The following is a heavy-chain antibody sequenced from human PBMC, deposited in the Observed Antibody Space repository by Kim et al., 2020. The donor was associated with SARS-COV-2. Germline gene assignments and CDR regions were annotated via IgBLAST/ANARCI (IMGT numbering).Heavy chain of an antibody. V-gene: IGHV4-34*01. CDR3: ARGRGYSGYVGNFDY. CDR1: GGSFSGYY. Sequence: SETLSLTCAVYGGSFSGYYWSWIRQPPGKGLEWIGEINHSGSTNYNPSLKSRVTISVDTSKNQFSLKLSSVTAADTAVYYCARGRGYSGYVGNFDYWGQGTLVTVSS. D-gene: IGHD5-12*01. CDR2: INHSGST. J-gene: IGHJ4*02.